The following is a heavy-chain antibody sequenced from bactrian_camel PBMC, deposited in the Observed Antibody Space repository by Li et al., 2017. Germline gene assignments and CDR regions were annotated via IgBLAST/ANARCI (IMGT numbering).Heavy chain of an antibody. CDR2: LNSANSKT. J-gene: IGHJ4*01. V-gene: IGHV3S40*01. CDR1: GFDVSSVY. Sequence: VQLVESGGGTVQPGGALILSCAGSGFDVSSVYMTWIRQAPGKGLEWVSGLNSANSKTNYVDSVKGRFTISRDNAKNTVYLQLNSLKTEDMAMYYCATWAGMFRLTVVAGFHYWGQGTQVTVS. CDR3: ATWAGMFRLTVVAGFHY. D-gene: IGHD6*01.